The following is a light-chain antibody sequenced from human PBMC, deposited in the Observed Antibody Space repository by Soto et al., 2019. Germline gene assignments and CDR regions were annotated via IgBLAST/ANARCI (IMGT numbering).Light chain of an antibody. CDR2: NKN. Sequence: QPVLTQPPSASGTPGQRVTISCSGSSSNIGSNPVHWYQQIPGTAPKLLIHNKNQRPSVVPARFSGSKSGTSASLAISGLQSEDEADYYCVAWDDSLNGVLFGGGTKLTVL. CDR3: VAWDDSLNGVL. V-gene: IGLV1-44*01. J-gene: IGLJ2*01. CDR1: SSNIGSNP.